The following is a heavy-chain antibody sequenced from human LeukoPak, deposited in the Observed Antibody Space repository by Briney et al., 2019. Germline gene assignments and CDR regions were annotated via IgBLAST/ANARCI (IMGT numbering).Heavy chain of an antibody. V-gene: IGHV4-34*01. D-gene: IGHD5-18*01. CDR1: GGSFSGYY. CDR2: INHSGST. CDR3: ARQVGYSYGPGIDY. Sequence: TSETLSLTCAVYGGSFSGYYWSWIRQPPGKWLECIGEINHSGSTNYNPSLKSRVTISVDTSKNQFSLKLSSVTAADTAVYYCARQVGYSYGPGIDYWGQGTLVTVSS. J-gene: IGHJ4*02.